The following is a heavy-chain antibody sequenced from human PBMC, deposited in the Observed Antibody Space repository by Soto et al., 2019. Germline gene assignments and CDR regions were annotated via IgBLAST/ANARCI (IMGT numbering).Heavy chain of an antibody. Sequence: QVQLVESGGGVVQPGRSLRLSCAASGFTFSSYGMHWVRQAPGKGLEWVAVIWYDGSNKYYEDSVKGRFTISRDNSKNTLYLQMNSLRAEDTAVYYCARDRYSSSTIDAFDIWGQGTMVTVSS. CDR2: IWYDGSNK. V-gene: IGHV3-33*01. D-gene: IGHD6-6*01. CDR1: GFTFSSYG. CDR3: ARDRYSSSTIDAFDI. J-gene: IGHJ3*02.